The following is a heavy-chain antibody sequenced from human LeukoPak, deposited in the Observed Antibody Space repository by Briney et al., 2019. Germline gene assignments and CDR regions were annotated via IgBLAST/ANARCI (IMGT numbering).Heavy chain of an antibody. Sequence: SETLSLTCSVSGASVGSAGYYWSWIRQPPGGGLEWIGYVYYISNTNYNPSLKIRVTMSVNPSTNQFSLKLSSVTAADTAMYYCARTQSQSGSYRYYFGYWGQGTLVTVSS. CDR2: VYYISNT. CDR1: GASVGSAGYY. V-gene: IGHV4-61*08. CDR3: ARTQSQSGSYRYYFGY. J-gene: IGHJ4*02. D-gene: IGHD1-26*01.